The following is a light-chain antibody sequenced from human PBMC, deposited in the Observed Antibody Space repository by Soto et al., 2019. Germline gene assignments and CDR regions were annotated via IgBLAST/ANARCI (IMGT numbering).Light chain of an antibody. CDR2: DVS. Sequence: QSALTQPASVSGSPGQSITISCTGTSSDVGGYNYVSWYQQHPGKAPKLMIYDVSNRPSGVSNRFSGSKSGNTASLTISGSQAEDEADYYCSSYTSSSAIFGTGTKLTVL. J-gene: IGLJ1*01. CDR3: SSYTSSSAI. CDR1: SSDVGGYNY. V-gene: IGLV2-14*01.